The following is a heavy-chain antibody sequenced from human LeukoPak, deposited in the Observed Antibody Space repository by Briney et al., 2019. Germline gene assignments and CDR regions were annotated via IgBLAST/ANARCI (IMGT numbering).Heavy chain of an antibody. J-gene: IGHJ6*03. CDR1: GFTFSSYA. D-gene: IGHD2-2*01. Sequence: GGSLRLSCAASGFTFSSYAMSWVRQAPGKGLEWVAVIWYDGSNKYYADSVKGRFTISRDNSKNTLYLQMNSLRAEDTAVYYCARGPYCSSTSCSPYYYYYMDVWGKGTTVTVSS. V-gene: IGHV3-33*08. CDR2: IWYDGSNK. CDR3: ARGPYCSSTSCSPYYYYYMDV.